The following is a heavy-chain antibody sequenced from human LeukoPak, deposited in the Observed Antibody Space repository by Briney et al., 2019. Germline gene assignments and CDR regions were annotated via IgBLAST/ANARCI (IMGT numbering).Heavy chain of an antibody. CDR2: ISSSSSYI. J-gene: IGHJ4*02. CDR1: GFTFSSYA. Sequence: PGGSLRLSCAASGFTFSSYAMSWVRQAPGKGLEWVSSISSSSSYIYYADSVKGRFTISRDNAKNSLYLQMNSLRAEDTAVYYRARDRGDYVWGSYRLNYFDYWGREPWSPSPQ. CDR3: ARDRGDYVWGSYRLNYFDY. D-gene: IGHD3-16*02. V-gene: IGHV3-21*01.